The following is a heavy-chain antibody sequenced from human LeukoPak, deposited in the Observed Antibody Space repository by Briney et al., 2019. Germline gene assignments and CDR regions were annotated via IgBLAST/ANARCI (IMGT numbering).Heavy chain of an antibody. CDR1: GGSISSSSYY. CDR3: ARGGDYDFWSGYPIYYYYMDV. V-gene: IGHV4-39*07. J-gene: IGHJ6*03. Sequence: PSETLSLTCTVSGGSISSSSYYWGWIRQPPGKGLEWIGSIYYSGSTYYNPSLKSRVTISVDTSKNQFSLKLSSVTAADTAVYYCARGGDYDFWSGYPIYYYYMDVWGKGTTVTVSS. D-gene: IGHD3-3*01. CDR2: IYYSGST.